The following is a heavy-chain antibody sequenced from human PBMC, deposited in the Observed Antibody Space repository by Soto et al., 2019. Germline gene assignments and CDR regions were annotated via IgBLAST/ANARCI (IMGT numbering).Heavy chain of an antibody. V-gene: IGHV3-64D*06. D-gene: IGHD1-26*01. CDR2: STYVGGTP. CDR3: VKDYSHGGFPDY. CDR1: GFNLKDYG. J-gene: IGHJ4*02. Sequence: EVDLVESGGGLVQPGGSLRLSCSASGFNLKDYGMHWVRQAPGKGLEQVAASTYVGGTPYYVESVKGRFTVSTDNSKNTLYLQMGSLRPEDTALYFCVKDYSHGGFPDYWGEGTLVTVSS.